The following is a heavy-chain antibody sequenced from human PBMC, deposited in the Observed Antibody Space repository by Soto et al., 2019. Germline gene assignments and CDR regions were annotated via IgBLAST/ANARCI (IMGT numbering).Heavy chain of an antibody. J-gene: IGHJ5*02. D-gene: IGHD6-13*01. CDR3: ARAEASSSWTLGWFDP. Sequence: QVQLQESGPGLVEPSQTLSLTCTVSGGSISSGGYYWSWIRQHPGKGLEWIGYIYYGGSTYYNPSLKSRVTISVDTSKNQFSLKLSSVTAADTAVYYCARAEASSSWTLGWFDPWGQGTLVTVSS. V-gene: IGHV4-31*03. CDR1: GGSISSGGYY. CDR2: IYYGGST.